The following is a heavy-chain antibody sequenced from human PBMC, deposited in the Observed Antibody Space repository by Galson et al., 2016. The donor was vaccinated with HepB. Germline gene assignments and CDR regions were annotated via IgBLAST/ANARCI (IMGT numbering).Heavy chain of an antibody. CDR2: IGRGGDT. CDR1: GFTFSTSD. CDR3: AREIKDTISVGWYFDL. D-gene: IGHD5/OR15-5a*01. V-gene: IGHV3-13*01. J-gene: IGHJ2*01. Sequence: SLRLSCAASGFTFSTSDMHRVRQGTGKGLEWVSAIGRGGDTYYSGSVEGRFTISRENAKNSLYPEMNSLRAGDTAVYYCAREIKDTISVGWYFDLWGRGTLVTVSS.